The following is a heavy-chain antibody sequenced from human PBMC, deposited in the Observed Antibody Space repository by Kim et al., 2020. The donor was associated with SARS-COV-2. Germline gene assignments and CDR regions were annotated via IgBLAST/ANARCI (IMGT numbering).Heavy chain of an antibody. V-gene: IGHV4-39*01. Sequence: SETLSLTCTVSGGSISSSSYYWGWIRQPPGKGLEWIGSIYYSGSTYYNPSLKSRVTISVDTSKNQFSLKLSSVTAADTAVYYCARIGIASNWFDPWGQGTLVTVSS. D-gene: IGHD6-13*01. J-gene: IGHJ5*02. CDR1: GGSISSSSYY. CDR3: ARIGIASNWFDP. CDR2: IYYSGST.